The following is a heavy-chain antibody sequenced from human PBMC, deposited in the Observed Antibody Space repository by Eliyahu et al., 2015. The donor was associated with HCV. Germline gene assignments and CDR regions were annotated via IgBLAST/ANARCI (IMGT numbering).Heavy chain of an antibody. D-gene: IGHD1-26*01. J-gene: IGHJ4*02. CDR3: AKGSGRRQGFDY. CDR1: GFTFDDYA. CDR2: ISWNSGSI. Sequence: EVQLVESGGGLVQPGRSLRLSCAASGFTFDDYAMHWVRQAPGKGLEWVSGISWNSGSIGYADSVKGRFTISRDNAKNSLYLQMNSLRAEDTALYYCAKGSGRRQGFDYWGQGTLVTVSS. V-gene: IGHV3-9*01.